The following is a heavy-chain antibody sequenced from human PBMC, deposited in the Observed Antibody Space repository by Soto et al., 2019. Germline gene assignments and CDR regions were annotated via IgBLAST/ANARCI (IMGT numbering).Heavy chain of an antibody. CDR1: GYSFTNYW. J-gene: IGHJ5*02. V-gene: IGHV5-10-1*01. Sequence: PGESLKISGKSPGYSFTNYWISWVLQMPGKGLEWMGRIDPSDSYTNYSPSFQGHVTISADKSISTAYLQWSSLKASDTAMYYCARHGYSSGGGVFDPWGQGTLVTVSS. CDR2: IDPSDSYT. D-gene: IGHD6-19*01. CDR3: ARHGYSSGGGVFDP.